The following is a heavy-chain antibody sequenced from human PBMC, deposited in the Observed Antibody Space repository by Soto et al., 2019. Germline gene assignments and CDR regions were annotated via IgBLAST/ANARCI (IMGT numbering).Heavy chain of an antibody. J-gene: IGHJ5*02. CDR3: ATLPPRIVVVMTDLPT. CDR2: IYRTGTT. V-gene: IGHV4-4*02. Sequence: SETLSLTCFVSGASISSTYWWSWVRQTPGKRLEWIGQIYRTGTTSYNPSLKNRVTISLDKSNNQFSLRLTSMTAADTAVYYCATLPPRIVVVMTDLPTWGQGTLVTVSS. D-gene: IGHD2-15*01. CDR1: GASISSTYW.